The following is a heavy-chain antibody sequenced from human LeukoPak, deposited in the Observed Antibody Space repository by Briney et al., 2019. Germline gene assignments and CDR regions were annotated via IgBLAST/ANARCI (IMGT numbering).Heavy chain of an antibody. J-gene: IGHJ4*02. Sequence: SVKVSCKASGYTFTSYAMNWVRQAPGQGLEWMGWINTNTGNPTYAQGFTGRFVFSLDTSVSTAYLQISSLKAEDTAVYYCARSYHRGYSGYDPAVAGTGYWGQGTLVTVSS. CDR1: GYTFTSYA. V-gene: IGHV7-4-1*02. CDR2: INTNTGNP. CDR3: ARSYHRGYSGYDPAVAGTGY. D-gene: IGHD5-12*01.